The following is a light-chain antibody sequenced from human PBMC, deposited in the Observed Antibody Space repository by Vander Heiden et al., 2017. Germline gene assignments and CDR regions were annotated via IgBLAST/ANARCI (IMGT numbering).Light chain of an antibody. CDR3: QAWDSSTVV. CDR1: KLGDKY. Sequence: SYELTQPPSVSVSPGQTASITCSGDKLGDKYACSYPPKPDQCLVLVIYKNSKRTSVIPERFSGSGSASTATLTISGTQAVDEADYYCQAWDSSTVVFGGGTKLTVL. J-gene: IGLJ2*01. CDR2: KNS. V-gene: IGLV3-1*01.